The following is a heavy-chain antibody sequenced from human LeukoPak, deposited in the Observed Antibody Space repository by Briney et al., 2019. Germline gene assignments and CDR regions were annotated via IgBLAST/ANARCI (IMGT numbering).Heavy chain of an antibody. Sequence: SVKVPCKASGGSFRAYSISWVRQAPGQGLEWMGRISPMFDIANYAQKFQGRVTITADTSTSTSYMELSSLRSEDTAIYYCAREFKQSNWNDGHWFDPWGQGTLVTVSS. CDR2: ISPMFDIA. D-gene: IGHD1-20*01. CDR1: GGSFRAYS. V-gene: IGHV1-69*04. J-gene: IGHJ5*02. CDR3: AREFKQSNWNDGHWFDP.